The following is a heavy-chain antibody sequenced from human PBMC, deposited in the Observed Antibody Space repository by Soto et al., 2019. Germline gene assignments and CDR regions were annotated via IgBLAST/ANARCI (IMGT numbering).Heavy chain of an antibody. Sequence: PSETLSLTCSVSGTSIRGYYWTWIRQPPGKGLEWIGYIYYTETTKYNPSLKSRVTISVDTSKNQFSLRLTSVTAADTAVYYCAREVSSFGSNNFDSWGQGALVTVSS. J-gene: IGHJ4*02. CDR2: IYYTETT. D-gene: IGHD3-10*01. V-gene: IGHV4-59*01. CDR3: AREVSSFGSNNFDS. CDR1: GTSIRGYY.